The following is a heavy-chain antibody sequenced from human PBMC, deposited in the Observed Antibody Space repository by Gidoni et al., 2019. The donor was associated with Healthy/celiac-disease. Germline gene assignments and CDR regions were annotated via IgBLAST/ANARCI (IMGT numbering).Heavy chain of an antibody. CDR2: LFPNDEK. CDR1: GFSLSHARLV. V-gene: IGHV2-26*01. J-gene: IGHJ3*02. D-gene: IGHD1-26*01. Sequence: QVTLKESGPVLVKPTETLTLTCPVPGFSLSHARLVVSWIRQPPGKALEWRAHLFPNDEKFDSTSLKSRLTISKDTAKSKVVITMTNMDPVDTATYDCARASELLGAFDIWGQGTMVTVSS. CDR3: ARASELLGAFDI.